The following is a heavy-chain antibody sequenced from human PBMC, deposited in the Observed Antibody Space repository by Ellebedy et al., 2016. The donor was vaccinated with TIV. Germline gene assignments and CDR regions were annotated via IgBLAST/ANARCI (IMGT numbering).Heavy chain of an antibody. Sequence: GESLKISXAASGFTFSSYSMNWVRQAPGKGLEWVSSISSSSSYIYYADSVKGRFTISRDNAKNSLYLQMNSLRAEDTAVYYCARGGAAADRNFDYWGQGTLVTVSS. D-gene: IGHD1-26*01. J-gene: IGHJ4*02. V-gene: IGHV3-21*01. CDR3: ARGGAAADRNFDY. CDR1: GFTFSSYS. CDR2: ISSSSSYI.